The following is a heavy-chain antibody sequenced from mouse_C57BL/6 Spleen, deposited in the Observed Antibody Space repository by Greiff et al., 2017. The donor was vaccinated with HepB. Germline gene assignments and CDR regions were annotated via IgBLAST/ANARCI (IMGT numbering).Heavy chain of an antibody. CDR1: GFTFTDYY. V-gene: IGHV7-3*01. CDR3: ARWEGSLFAY. Sequence: DVMLVESGGGLVQPGGSLSLSCAASGFTFTDYYMSWVRQPPGKALEWLGFIRNKANGYTTEYSASVKGRFTISRDNSQSILYLQMNALRAEDSATYYCARWEGSLFAYWGQGTLVTVSA. CDR2: IRNKANGYTT. J-gene: IGHJ3*01.